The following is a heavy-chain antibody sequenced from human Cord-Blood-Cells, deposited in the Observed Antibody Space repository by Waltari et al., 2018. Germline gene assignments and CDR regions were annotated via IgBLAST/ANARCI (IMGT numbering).Heavy chain of an antibody. CDR3: AFGGPMVRGALYAFDI. Sequence: QVQLVPSGAEVKKPGASVKVSCKASGYTFTGYYMHWVRQAPGQGLEWMGWINPNSGGTNYAQKFQGRVTMTRDTSISTAYMELSRLRSDDTAVYYCAFGGPMVRGALYAFDIWGQGTMVTVSS. V-gene: IGHV1-2*02. CDR2: INPNSGGT. J-gene: IGHJ3*02. D-gene: IGHD3-10*01. CDR1: GYTFTGYY.